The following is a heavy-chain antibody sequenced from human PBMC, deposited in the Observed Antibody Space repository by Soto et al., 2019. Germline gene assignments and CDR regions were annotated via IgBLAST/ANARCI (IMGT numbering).Heavy chain of an antibody. D-gene: IGHD2-21*01. CDR2: ITDTGVDT. CDR3: AKDSPIVAGDFDY. CDR1: GFIFSSYA. V-gene: IGHV3-23*01. Sequence: GGSLRLSCTASGFIFSSYAMTWVRQAPGQGLEWVAAITDTGVDTYYADSVKGRFTVSRDNSKFILHLQMNSLRADDTAVYFCAKDSPIVAGDFDYWGQGTLVTVSS. J-gene: IGHJ4*02.